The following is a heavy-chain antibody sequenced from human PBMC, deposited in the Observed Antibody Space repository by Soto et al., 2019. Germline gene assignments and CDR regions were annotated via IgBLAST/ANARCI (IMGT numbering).Heavy chain of an antibody. Sequence: GGSLRLSCAVSGFAFSSYWMSWFRQATGKGLEWVSAIGTAGDTYYPGSVKGRFTISRENAKNSLYLQMNSLRAGDTAVYYCARGGKWRNWFDPWGQGTLVTVSS. V-gene: IGHV3-13*01. J-gene: IGHJ5*02. CDR2: IGTAGDT. CDR1: GFAFSSYW. CDR3: ARGGKWRNWFDP. D-gene: IGHD1-1*01.